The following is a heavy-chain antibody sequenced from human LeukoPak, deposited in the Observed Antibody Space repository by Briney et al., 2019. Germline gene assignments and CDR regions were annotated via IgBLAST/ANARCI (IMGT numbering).Heavy chain of an antibody. D-gene: IGHD3-22*01. CDR1: GGSMSYNY. CDR3: ARHYYDNSGYRD. V-gene: IGHV4-59*08. J-gene: IGHJ4*02. CDR2: IYYSGNT. Sequence: SETLSLTCTVSGGSMSYNYWSWIRQPPGKGLEWIGYIYYSGNTNYNPSLKSRVTISVDTSKNQFSLKLSSVTAADTAVYYCARHYYDNSGYRDWGQGTLVIVPS.